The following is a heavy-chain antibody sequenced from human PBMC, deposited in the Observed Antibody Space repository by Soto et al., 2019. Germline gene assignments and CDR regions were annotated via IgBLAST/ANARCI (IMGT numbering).Heavy chain of an antibody. V-gene: IGHV3-74*01. CDR2: MNSDGSST. CDR3: ATAEVDY. Sequence: HPVGSLRLSCAASGFTFGNSWMHWVRQAPGEGLEWVSRMNSDGSSTNYADSVKGRFTVSRDNAKNTLYLQMNSLRAEDTAVYYCATAEVDYWGPGTLVTVSS. CDR1: GFTFGNSW. J-gene: IGHJ4*02.